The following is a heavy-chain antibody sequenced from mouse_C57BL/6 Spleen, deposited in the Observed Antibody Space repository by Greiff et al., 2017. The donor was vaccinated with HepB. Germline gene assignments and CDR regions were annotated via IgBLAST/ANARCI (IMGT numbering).Heavy chain of an antibody. CDR3: ASTGQALSFDY. CDR1: GYTFTSYG. Sequence: LEESGAELARPGASVKLSCKASGYTFTSYGISWVKQRTGQGLEWIGEIYPRSGNTYYNAKFKGKATLTAAKSSSTAYMELRILTSEDSAVYFCASTGQALSFDYWGQGTTLTVSS. J-gene: IGHJ2*01. CDR2: IYPRSGNT. D-gene: IGHD4-1*01. V-gene: IGHV1-81*01.